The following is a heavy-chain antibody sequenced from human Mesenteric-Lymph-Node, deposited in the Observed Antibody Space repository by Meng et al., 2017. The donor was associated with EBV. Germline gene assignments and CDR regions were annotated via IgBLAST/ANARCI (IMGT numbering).Heavy chain of an antibody. Sequence: GQRQGPGPGLVRPSGTLSLTCGVSGGSISNDHWWSWVRQPPGKGLEWIGEMYHSGSTNYNPSLKSRVTISVDKSKNQFSLKLSSVTAADTAVYYCARDVPFDYWGQGTLVTVSS. CDR3: ARDVPFDY. V-gene: IGHV4-4*02. CDR2: MYHSGST. J-gene: IGHJ4*02. CDR1: GGSISNDHW.